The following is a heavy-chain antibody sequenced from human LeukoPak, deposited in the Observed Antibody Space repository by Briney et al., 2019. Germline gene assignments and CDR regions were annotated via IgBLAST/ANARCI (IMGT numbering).Heavy chain of an antibody. J-gene: IGHJ4*02. Sequence: GSLRLSCAASGFTFSSYSMNWVRQAPGKGLEWIGYIYYSGSSANYSPSLKSRVTISVDTSNNQFSLRLSSVAAADTAVYYCAGELLTYYYDSGNYHNVRSWGQGTLVTVSS. CDR3: AGELLTYYYDSGNYHNVRS. CDR2: IYYSGSS. CDR1: GFTFSSYS. V-gene: IGHV4-4*08. D-gene: IGHD3-10*01.